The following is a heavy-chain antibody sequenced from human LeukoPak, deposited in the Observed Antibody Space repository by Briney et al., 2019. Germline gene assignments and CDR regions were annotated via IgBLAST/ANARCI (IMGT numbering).Heavy chain of an antibody. D-gene: IGHD6-19*01. CDR2: ISWNSGKI. CDR3: AKDFIAVTGGIDF. V-gene: IGHV3-9*01. J-gene: IGHJ4*02. Sequence: GGSLRLSCAASGFTFSSYSMNWVRQAPGKGLEWVSSISWNSGKIAYADSVKGRFTMSRDNAKNALYLQMNSLRPEDTAFYYCAKDFIAVTGGIDFWGRGTLVTVSA. CDR1: GFTFSSYS.